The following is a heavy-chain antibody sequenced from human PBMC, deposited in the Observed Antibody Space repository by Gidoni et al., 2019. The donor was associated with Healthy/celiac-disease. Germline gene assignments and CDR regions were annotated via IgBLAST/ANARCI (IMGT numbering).Heavy chain of an antibody. Sequence: QVQLQQWGAGLLKPSETLSLTCAVYGGSFSGYYWSWIRQPPGKGLEWIGEINHSGSTNYNPSLKSRVTISVDTSKNQFSLKLSSVTAADTAVYYCARRYCSGGSCYSGRWVYYYYYMDVWGKGTTVTVSS. CDR2: INHSGST. CDR1: GGSFSGYY. CDR3: ARRYCSGGSCYSGRWVYYYYYMDV. V-gene: IGHV4-34*01. J-gene: IGHJ6*03. D-gene: IGHD2-15*01.